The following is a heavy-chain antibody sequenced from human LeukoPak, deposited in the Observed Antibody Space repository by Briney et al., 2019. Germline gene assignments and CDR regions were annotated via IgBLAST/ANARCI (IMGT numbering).Heavy chain of an antibody. D-gene: IGHD1-26*01. CDR1: GYTFTIYY. V-gene: IGHV1-46*01. CDR2: INPSGGST. Sequence: ASVNVSFKASGYTFTIYYMHWVRQAPGQGVEWMGIINPSGGSTSYAQKFQGRVTMTRDTSTSTVYMELSSLRSEDTAVYYCARARGWGHYYYYGMDVWGQGTTVTVSS. J-gene: IGHJ6*02. CDR3: ARARGWGHYYYYGMDV.